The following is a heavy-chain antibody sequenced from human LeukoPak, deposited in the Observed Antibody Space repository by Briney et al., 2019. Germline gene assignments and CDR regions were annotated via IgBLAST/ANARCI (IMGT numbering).Heavy chain of an antibody. CDR1: GFTFSSYS. CDR2: ISSSSSTI. Sequence: PGGSLRLSCAASGFTFSSYSMNWVRQAPGKGLEWVSYISSSSSTIYYADSVKGRFTISRDNAKNTLYLQMNSLRAEDTAVYFCATVDGYAQRDWGRGALVTVSS. J-gene: IGHJ4*02. V-gene: IGHV3-48*04. CDR3: ATVDGYAQRD. D-gene: IGHD5-24*01.